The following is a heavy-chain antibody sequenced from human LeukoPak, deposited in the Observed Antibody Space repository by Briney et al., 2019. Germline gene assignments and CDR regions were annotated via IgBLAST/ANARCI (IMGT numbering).Heavy chain of an antibody. D-gene: IGHD5-18*01. J-gene: IGHJ4*02. CDR1: GHTFTGYY. V-gene: IGHV1-2*06. CDR2: INPNSGGT. Sequence: RASVKVSCKASGHTFTGYYMHWVRQAPGQGLEWMGRINPNSGGTNYAQKFQGRVTMTRDTSISTAYMELSRLRSDDTAVYYCARDPRTAMVSYFDYWGQGTLVTVSS. CDR3: ARDPRTAMVSYFDY.